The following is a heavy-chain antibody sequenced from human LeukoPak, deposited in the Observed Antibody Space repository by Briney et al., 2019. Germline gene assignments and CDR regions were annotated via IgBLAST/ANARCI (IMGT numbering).Heavy chain of an antibody. CDR2: ISSSGSTI. CDR1: GFTFSSYE. D-gene: IGHD5-18*01. J-gene: IGHJ4*02. CDR3: ARVAGTSGYSYGFPYFDY. V-gene: IGHV3-48*03. Sequence: GGSLRLSCAASGFTFSSYEMNWVRQAPGKGLEWVSYISSSGSTIYYADSVKSRFTISRDNAKNSLYLQMNSLRAEDTAVYYCARVAGTSGYSYGFPYFDYWGQGTLVTVSS.